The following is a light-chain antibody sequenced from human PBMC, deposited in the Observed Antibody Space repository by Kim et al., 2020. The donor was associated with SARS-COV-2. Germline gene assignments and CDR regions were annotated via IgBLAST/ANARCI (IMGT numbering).Light chain of an antibody. CDR3: QQLNVYPLT. J-gene: IGKJ4*01. V-gene: IGKV1-9*01. CDR1: QDISSH. Sequence: ASVGDSIPITCRSSQDISSHVAWYQQKPGKAPHLLIYSSSTLQSGVPSRFSGSGSGTDFTLTISSLQPEDFAAYYCQQLNVYPLTFGGGTKVDIK. CDR2: SSS.